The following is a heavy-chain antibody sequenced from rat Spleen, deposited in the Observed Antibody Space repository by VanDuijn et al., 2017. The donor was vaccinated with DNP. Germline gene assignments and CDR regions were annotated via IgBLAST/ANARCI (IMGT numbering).Heavy chain of an antibody. J-gene: IGHJ2*01. CDR1: GFSLTTNG. CDR2: LRNGGGT. Sequence: QVQLKESGPGLVQPSQTLSLTCTVSGFSLTTNGVSWVRQPPGKGLEWMGALRNGGGTYYNSAFKSRLNISRDTSKNQVFLEMNSLQTDDTAKYFCARSSQLDYWGQGVMVTVSS. CDR3: ARSSQLDY. D-gene: IGHD1-2*01. V-gene: IGHV2-1*01.